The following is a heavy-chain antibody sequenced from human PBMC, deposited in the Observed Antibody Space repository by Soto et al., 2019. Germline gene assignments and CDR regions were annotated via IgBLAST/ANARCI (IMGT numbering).Heavy chain of an antibody. Sequence: PGGSLRLSCAASGFTFSSYWMHWVRQAPGKGLVWVSRINIDGSSTSYADSVKGRFTISRDNAKNTLYLQMNSLRAEDTAVYYCASNYFYSSSWYPYYYYGMDVWGQGTTVTVSS. J-gene: IGHJ6*02. CDR3: ASNYFYSSSWYPYYYYGMDV. D-gene: IGHD6-13*01. CDR2: INIDGSST. V-gene: IGHV3-74*01. CDR1: GFTFSSYW.